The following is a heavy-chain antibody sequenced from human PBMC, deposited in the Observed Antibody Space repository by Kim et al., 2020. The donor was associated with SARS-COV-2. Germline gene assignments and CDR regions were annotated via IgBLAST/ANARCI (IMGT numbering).Heavy chain of an antibody. CDR3: ARGYCSSSRCYAGPDY. CDR1: KFTFNDYP. Sequence: GGSLRLSCAASKFTFNDYPMDWVRQAPGRGLEWISYISSSGSVTYYADSVKGRFTISRDSSENSLYLQMNSLRDDDTAVYYCARGYCSSSRCYAGPDYWGQGTLVTVST. D-gene: IGHD2-2*01. CDR2: ISSSGSVT. V-gene: IGHV3-48*02. J-gene: IGHJ4*02.